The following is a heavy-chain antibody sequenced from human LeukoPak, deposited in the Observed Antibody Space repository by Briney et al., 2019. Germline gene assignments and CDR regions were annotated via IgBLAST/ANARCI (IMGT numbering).Heavy chain of an antibody. J-gene: IGHJ4*02. CDR3: AKGQVLIRGYFDY. V-gene: IGHV3-23*01. Sequence: PGGSLRLSCAASGFTFSSYAMSWVRQAPGKGLEWVSGISGSGGSTYYADSVKGRFTISRDNSKNTLYLQMNSLRAEDTAVYYCAKGQVLIRGYFDYWGQGTLVTVSS. D-gene: IGHD3-16*01. CDR1: GFTFSSYA. CDR2: ISGSGGST.